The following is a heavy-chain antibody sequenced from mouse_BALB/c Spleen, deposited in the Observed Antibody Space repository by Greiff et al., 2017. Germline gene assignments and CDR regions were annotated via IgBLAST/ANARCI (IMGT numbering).Heavy chain of an antibody. CDR2: ISSGSSTI. CDR1: GFTFSGFG. V-gene: IGHV5-17*02. CDR3: ARSGNYPWFAY. Sequence: DVHLVESGGGLVQPGGSRKLSCAASGFTFSGFGMHWVRQAPEKGLEWVAYISSGSSTIYYADTVKGRFTISRDNPKNTLFLQMTSLRSEDTAMYYCARSGNYPWFAYWGQGTLVTVSA. J-gene: IGHJ3*01. D-gene: IGHD2-1*01.